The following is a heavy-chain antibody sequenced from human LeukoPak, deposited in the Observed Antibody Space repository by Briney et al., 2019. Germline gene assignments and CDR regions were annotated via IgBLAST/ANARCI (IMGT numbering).Heavy chain of an antibody. CDR1: GFTFVDYG. CDR3: ARDRGGSYMYFQH. J-gene: IGHJ1*01. Sequence: GGSLRLSCAASGFTFVDYGMSWVRQAPGKGLEWVSGINWNGGRAGHADSVKGRFTISRDNAKNSLFLQMNSLRAEDTALYFCARDRGGSYMYFQHWGQGTLVTVSS. V-gene: IGHV3-20*04. CDR2: INWNGGRA. D-gene: IGHD1-26*01.